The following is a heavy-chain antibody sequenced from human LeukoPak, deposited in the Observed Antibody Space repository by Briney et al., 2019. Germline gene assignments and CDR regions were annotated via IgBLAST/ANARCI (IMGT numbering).Heavy chain of an antibody. CDR2: IRSKAYGGTT. CDR3: TRDYGSYYYDSSGYYFSDY. V-gene: IGHV3-49*03. D-gene: IGHD3-22*01. Sequence: PGGSLRLSCTASGFTFGDYAMSWFRQAPGKGLEWVGFIRSKAYGGTTAYAASVKGRFTISRDDSKSIAYLQMNSLKTEDTAVYYCTRDYGSYYYDSSGYYFSDYWGQGTLVTVSS. CDR1: GFTFGDYA. J-gene: IGHJ4*02.